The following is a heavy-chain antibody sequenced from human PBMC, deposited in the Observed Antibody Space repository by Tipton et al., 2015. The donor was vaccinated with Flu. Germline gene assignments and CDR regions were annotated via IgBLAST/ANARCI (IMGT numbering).Heavy chain of an antibody. V-gene: IGHV4-39*01. CDR2: IYYSGST. CDR1: GGSISSSSYY. D-gene: IGHD6-13*01. Sequence: TLSLTCTVSGGSISSSSYYWGWIRQPPGKGLEWIGSIYYSGSTYYNPSLKSRVTISVDTSKNQFSLKLSSVTAADTAVYYCARPPIAEDYLDYWGQGTLVTVSS. CDR3: ARPPIAEDYLDY. J-gene: IGHJ4*02.